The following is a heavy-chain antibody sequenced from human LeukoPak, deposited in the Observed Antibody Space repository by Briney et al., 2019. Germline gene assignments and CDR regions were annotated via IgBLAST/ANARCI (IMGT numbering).Heavy chain of an antibody. CDR1: GGSFSGYY. CDR2: IYYSGST. D-gene: IGHD3-10*01. CDR3: AREGRGAPSN. J-gene: IGHJ4*02. V-gene: IGHV4-34*01. Sequence: PSETLSLTCAVYGGSFSGYYWSWIRQPPGKGLEWIGSIYYSGSTYYNPSLKSRVTISVDTSKNQFSLKLSSVTAADTAVYYCAREGRGAPSNWGQGTLVTVSS.